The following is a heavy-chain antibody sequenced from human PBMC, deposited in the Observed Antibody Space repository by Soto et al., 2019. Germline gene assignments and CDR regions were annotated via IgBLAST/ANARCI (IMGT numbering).Heavy chain of an antibody. CDR2: ISYGGST. V-gene: IGHV3-30-3*01. CDR1: GFTFSSYA. D-gene: IGHD4-17*01. J-gene: IGHJ4*02. CDR3: AKERATTTAFDY. Sequence: GGSLRLSCAASGFTFSSYAMHWVRQAPGKGLEWVAVISYGGSTYYADSVKGRFTISRGNTKNTLFLQMNSLRAEDTAVYYCAKERATTTAFDYWGQGALVTVAS.